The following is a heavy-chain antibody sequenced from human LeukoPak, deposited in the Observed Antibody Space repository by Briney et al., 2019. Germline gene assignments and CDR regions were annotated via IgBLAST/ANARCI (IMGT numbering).Heavy chain of an antibody. J-gene: IGHJ3*02. CDR1: GYSFTSYW. CDR2: IYPGDSDT. CDR3: ARQFCSGGSCSSRSRDAFDI. D-gene: IGHD2-15*01. V-gene: IGHV5-51*01. Sequence: GESLKISCKGSGYSFTSYWIGWVRQMPGKGLEWMGIIYPGDSDTRYSPSFQGQVTISADKSISTAYLQWSSLKASDTAMYYCARQFCSGGSCSSRSRDAFDIWGRGTMVTVSS.